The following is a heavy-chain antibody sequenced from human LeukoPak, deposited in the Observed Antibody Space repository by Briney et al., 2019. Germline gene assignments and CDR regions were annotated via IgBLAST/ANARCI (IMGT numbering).Heavy chain of an antibody. CDR3: ARTIRFYGRDYFDN. V-gene: IGHV4-30-4*07. CDR2: IYYSGST. J-gene: IGHJ4*02. D-gene: IGHD3-16*01. CDR1: GGSISSGGYS. Sequence: PSETLSLTCAVSGGSISSGGYSWSWIRQPPGKGLEWIGYIYYSGSTYYNPSLKSRVTISVDMSKNQFSLKLSSVTAADTAVYYCARTIRFYGRDYFDNWGQGTLVTVSS.